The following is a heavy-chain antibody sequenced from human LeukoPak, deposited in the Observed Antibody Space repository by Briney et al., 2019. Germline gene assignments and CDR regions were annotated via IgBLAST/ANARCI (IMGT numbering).Heavy chain of an antibody. CDR2: INPNSGGT. J-gene: IGHJ4*02. CDR1: GYTFTVYY. Sequence: PSLSVSSTASGYTFTVYYMHWVRQAPGQGLERMGWINPNSGGTNYTQKFQGRVTMTRDTSISTAYLDLRRLRSDATAVYYGAREECSGGSCLTYFDYWGQGTLVTVSS. V-gene: IGHV1-2*02. D-gene: IGHD2-15*01. CDR3: AREECSGGSCLTYFDY.